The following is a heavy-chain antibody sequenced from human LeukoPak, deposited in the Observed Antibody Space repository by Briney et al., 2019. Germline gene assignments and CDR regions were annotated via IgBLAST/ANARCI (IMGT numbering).Heavy chain of an antibody. CDR3: ARDRGLGMDV. J-gene: IGHJ6*02. CDR1: GFIFSDYY. D-gene: IGHD6-25*01. CDR2: ISSSGYTI. V-gene: IGHV3-11*01. Sequence: GGSLRLSCAASGFIFSDYYITWIRQAPGKGLEWVSHISSSGYTIYYADSVKGRFTISRDNTKNSLYLQMNSLRAGDTAVYYCARDRGLGMDVWGQGTTVTVSS.